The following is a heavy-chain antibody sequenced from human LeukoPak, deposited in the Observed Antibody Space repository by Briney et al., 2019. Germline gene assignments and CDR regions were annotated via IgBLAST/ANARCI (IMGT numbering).Heavy chain of an antibody. Sequence: APVKVSCKASGGTFSSYAISWVRQAPGQGLEWMGRIIPILGIANYAQKFQGRVTITADESTSTAYMELSSLRSEDTAVYYCARSLYDSSGYYYFSYWGQGTLVTVSS. CDR3: ARSLYDSSGYYYFSY. CDR2: IIPILGIA. D-gene: IGHD3-22*01. CDR1: GGTFSSYA. V-gene: IGHV1-69*04. J-gene: IGHJ4*02.